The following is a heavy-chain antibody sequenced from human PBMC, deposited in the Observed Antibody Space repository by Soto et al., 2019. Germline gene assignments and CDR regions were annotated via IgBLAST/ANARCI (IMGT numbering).Heavy chain of an antibody. CDR1: GFTFKNYD. D-gene: IGHD3-10*01. J-gene: IGHJ4*02. CDR3: AKNRQFRSYYESAGHYDN. Sequence: PGESLKISCVASGFTFKNYDMRWIRQAPGKGLEWVSGISGSGGVTYYADSVKGRFTISRDNSKNTLYLQMNSLRAEDTAIYYCAKNRQFRSYYESAGHYDNWGQGTLVTVSS. CDR2: ISGSGGVT. V-gene: IGHV3-23*01.